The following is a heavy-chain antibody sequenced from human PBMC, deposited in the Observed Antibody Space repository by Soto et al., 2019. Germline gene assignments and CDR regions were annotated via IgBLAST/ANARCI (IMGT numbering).Heavy chain of an antibody. CDR3: VREWEFYYDY. CDR2: LTSCGFSK. V-gene: IGHV3-48*03. Sequence: EVQLVESGGALVQPGGSLRLSCAASGFTFSTYDMNWVRQAPGTGLEWVSFLTSCGFSKFYADSVKGRFSISRDNARNSLYLQTNNPGADDRAVYFCVREWEFYYDYWGQGTLVTVSS. CDR1: GFTFSTYD. D-gene: IGHD1-26*01. J-gene: IGHJ4*02.